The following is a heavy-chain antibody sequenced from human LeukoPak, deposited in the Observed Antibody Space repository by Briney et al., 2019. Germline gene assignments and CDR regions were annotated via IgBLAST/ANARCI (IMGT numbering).Heavy chain of an antibody. D-gene: IGHD2-2*02. J-gene: IGHJ6*02. Sequence: PSETLSLTCAVYGGSFSGYYWSWIRQPPGKGLEWIGEINHSGSTNYNPSLKSRVTISVDTSKNQFSLKLSSVTAADTAVYYCARATPSKYCSSTSCYILLVSGGMDVWGQGTTVTDSS. CDR3: ARATPSKYCSSTSCYILLVSGGMDV. CDR1: GGSFSGYY. CDR2: INHSGST. V-gene: IGHV4-34*01.